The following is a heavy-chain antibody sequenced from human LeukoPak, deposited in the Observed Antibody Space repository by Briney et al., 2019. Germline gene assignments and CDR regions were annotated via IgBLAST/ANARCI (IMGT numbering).Heavy chain of an antibody. V-gene: IGHV1-24*01. CDR3: ATDFRWGYCSSTSCSPPGY. CDR2: FDPEDGET. Sequence: ASVKVSCKVSGYTLTELSMHWVRQAPGKGLEWMGGFDPEDGETIYAQKFQGRVTMTEDTSTDTAYMELSGLRSEDTAVYYCATDFRWGYCSSTSCSPPGYWGQGTLVTVSS. J-gene: IGHJ4*02. CDR1: GYTLTELS. D-gene: IGHD2-2*01.